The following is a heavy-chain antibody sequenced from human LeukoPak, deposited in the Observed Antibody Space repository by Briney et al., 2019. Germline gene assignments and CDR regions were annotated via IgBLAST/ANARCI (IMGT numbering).Heavy chain of an antibody. CDR2: IIPIFGTA. CDR1: GGTFSSYA. J-gene: IGHJ6*04. Sequence: EASVKVSCKASGGTFSSYAISWVRQAPGQGLEWMGGIIPIFGTANYAQKFQGRVTITADESTSTAYMELSSLRSEDTAVYYCAGSGAYYGSGSYPANYGMDVWGKGTTVTVSS. D-gene: IGHD3-10*01. CDR3: AGSGAYYGSGSYPANYGMDV. V-gene: IGHV1-69*13.